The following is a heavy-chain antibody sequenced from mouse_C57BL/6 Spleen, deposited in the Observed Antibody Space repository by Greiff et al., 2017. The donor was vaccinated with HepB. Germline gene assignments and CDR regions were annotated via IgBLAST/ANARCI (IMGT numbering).Heavy chain of an antibody. Sequence: QVQLQQSGAELVRPGSSVKLSCKASGYTFTSYWMHWVKQRPIQGLEWIGNIDPSDSETHYNQKFKDKATLTVDKSSSTAYMQLSSLTSEDSAVYYCARRYGNYNDWYFDVWGTGTTVTVSS. J-gene: IGHJ1*03. CDR2: IDPSDSET. CDR1: GYTFTSYW. V-gene: IGHV1-52*01. D-gene: IGHD2-1*01. CDR3: ARRYGNYNDWYFDV.